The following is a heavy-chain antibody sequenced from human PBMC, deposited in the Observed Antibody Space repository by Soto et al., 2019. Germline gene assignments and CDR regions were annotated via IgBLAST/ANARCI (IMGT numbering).Heavy chain of an antibody. D-gene: IGHD2-15*01. Sequence: GASVKVSCKASCYTFTSYGISWVRQAPGQGLEWMGWISAYNGNTNYAQKLQGRVTMTTDTSTSTAYMELRSLRSDDTAVYYCAREDIVVVVAATGPHDAFDIWGQGTMVTVSS. J-gene: IGHJ3*02. V-gene: IGHV1-18*01. CDR3: AREDIVVVVAATGPHDAFDI. CDR1: CYTFTSYG. CDR2: ISAYNGNT.